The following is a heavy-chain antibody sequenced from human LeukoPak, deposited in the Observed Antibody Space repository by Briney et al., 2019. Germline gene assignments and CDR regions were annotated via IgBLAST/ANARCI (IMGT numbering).Heavy chain of an antibody. Sequence: WGTLRLSCAASGFTFSSYGMSWVRQAPGKGLEWVSGISGSGDSTYYADSVKGRFTISRDNFKNTLYLQMNSLRAEDTAVYYCAKAPVTTCSGAYCYPFDYWSQGTLVTVSS. V-gene: IGHV3-23*01. D-gene: IGHD2-15*01. CDR2: ISGSGDST. CDR1: GFTFSSYG. J-gene: IGHJ4*02. CDR3: AKAPVTTCSGAYCYPFDY.